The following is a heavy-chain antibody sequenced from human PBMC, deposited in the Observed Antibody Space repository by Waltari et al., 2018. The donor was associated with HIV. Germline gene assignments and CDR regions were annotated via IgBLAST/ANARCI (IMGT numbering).Heavy chain of an antibody. J-gene: IGHJ4*02. CDR3: AKDQTRDPLTSIGTFGFDS. Sequence: QVQLVESGGGVVQPGRSLRLSCAASGFTFRNFGMTWVRQPPGKGLGWVAVMSSDGSNKYHAYSVKGRFTISRDNTKNTLYLQLDSLRVEDTALYYCAKDQTRDPLTSIGTFGFDSLGQGALVAVSS. CDR2: MSSDGSNK. V-gene: IGHV3-30*18. CDR1: GFTFRNFG. D-gene: IGHD3-16*01.